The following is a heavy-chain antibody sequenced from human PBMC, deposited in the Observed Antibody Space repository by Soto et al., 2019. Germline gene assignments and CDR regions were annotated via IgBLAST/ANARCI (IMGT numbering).Heavy chain of an antibody. V-gene: IGHV4-31*03. CDR1: GGSISSGGYY. Sequence: SETLSLTCTVSGGSISSGGYYWSWIRQHPGKGLEWIGYIYYSGSTYYNPSLKSRVTISVDTSKNQFSLKLSSVTAADTAVYYCARVRLFSGSYLDYWGQGTLVTVSS. D-gene: IGHD1-26*01. CDR2: IYYSGST. J-gene: IGHJ4*02. CDR3: ARVRLFSGSYLDY.